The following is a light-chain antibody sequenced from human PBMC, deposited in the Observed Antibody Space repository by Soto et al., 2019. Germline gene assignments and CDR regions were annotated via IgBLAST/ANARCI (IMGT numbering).Light chain of an antibody. Sequence: EMVMTQSPATLSVSPGERATLSCRASQSVSSNLAWYQQKPGQAPRLLIYGASTRATGIPARFSGSGSGTECTLTISSLQSEDFAVYDCQQYNNWPPETFGQGTKVEIK. CDR2: GAS. CDR3: QQYNNWPPET. V-gene: IGKV3-15*01. CDR1: QSVSSN. J-gene: IGKJ1*01.